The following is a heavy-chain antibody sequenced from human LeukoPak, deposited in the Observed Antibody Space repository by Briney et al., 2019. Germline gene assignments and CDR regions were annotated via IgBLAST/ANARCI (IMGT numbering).Heavy chain of an antibody. CDR1: GGTISSVSYY. Sequence: SETLSLTCTVSGGTISSVSYYWSCIRQPAGNGLEWIGRIYTSGSTNYNPSLKSRVTISVDTSKNQFSLRLSSVTAADTAVYYCASAPGSGSYYYYYYMDVWGKGTTVTISS. D-gene: IGHD3-10*01. V-gene: IGHV4-61*02. CDR2: IYTSGST. CDR3: ASAPGSGSYYYYYYMDV. J-gene: IGHJ6*03.